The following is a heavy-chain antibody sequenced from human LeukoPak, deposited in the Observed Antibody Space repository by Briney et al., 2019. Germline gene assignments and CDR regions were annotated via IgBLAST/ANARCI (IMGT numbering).Heavy chain of an antibody. CDR1: GGSISSYY. CDR3: AREGGSGWYGGGIDY. CDR2: IYYSGST. J-gene: IGHJ4*02. D-gene: IGHD6-19*01. V-gene: IGHV4-59*01. Sequence: SETLSLTCTVSGGSISSYYWSWIRQPPGKGLEWIGYIYYSGSTNYNTYLKSRVTTSVDTSKNQFPLKLSSVTAADTAVYYCAREGGSGWYGGGIDYWGQGALVTVSS.